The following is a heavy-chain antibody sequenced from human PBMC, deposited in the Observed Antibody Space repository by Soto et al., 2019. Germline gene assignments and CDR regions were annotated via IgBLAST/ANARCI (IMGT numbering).Heavy chain of an antibody. J-gene: IGHJ4*02. Sequence: EVQLLESGGGLVQPGGSLRLSCAASGFTFSSYAMSWVRQAPGKGLEWVSAISGSGGSAYYADSVKGRFTISRDNSKNTLYLQMNSLRAEDTAVYYCAKGRRLVVVAAMGYWGQGTLVTVSS. CDR3: AKGRRLVVVAAMGY. V-gene: IGHV3-23*01. D-gene: IGHD2-15*01. CDR2: ISGSGGSA. CDR1: GFTFSSYA.